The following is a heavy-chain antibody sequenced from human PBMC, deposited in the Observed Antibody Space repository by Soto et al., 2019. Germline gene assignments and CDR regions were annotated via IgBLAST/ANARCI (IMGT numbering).Heavy chain of an antibody. Sequence: GGSLRLSCVASGFTFNSCWMHWVRQAPGKGLEWVSRINSDGSTTDYADSVKGRFTISRDNSKNTLYLQVNSLRTEDTAVYYCARDRSMVVVAPGYWGQGTLVTVSS. D-gene: IGHD3-22*01. V-gene: IGHV3-74*01. CDR3: ARDRSMVVVAPGY. CDR1: GFTFNSCW. J-gene: IGHJ4*02. CDR2: INSDGSTT.